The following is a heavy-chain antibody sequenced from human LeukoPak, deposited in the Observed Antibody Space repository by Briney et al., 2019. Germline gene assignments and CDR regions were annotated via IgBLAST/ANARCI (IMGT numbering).Heavy chain of an antibody. CDR3: ARCQYNSSPDF. D-gene: IGHD1-14*01. J-gene: IGHJ4*02. Sequence: GGSLRLSRAASGFTFRAYWVSWIRKAPGKGVEWVSYISGGIDHTKYADSVKGRFTISRDNAKNTLYLKMNSLRDEDTDVYYCARCQYNSSPDFWGQGTLVTVSS. V-gene: IGHV3-11*03. CDR1: GFTFRAYW. CDR2: ISGGIDHT.